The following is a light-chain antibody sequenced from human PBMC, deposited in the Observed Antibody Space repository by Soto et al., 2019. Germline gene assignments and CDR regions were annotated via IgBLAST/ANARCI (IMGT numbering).Light chain of an antibody. J-gene: IGKJ4*01. V-gene: IGKV1-27*01. Sequence: DIQMTQSPSSLSASVGDRVTITCRASQDIRNYLAWYQQKPGKIPELLIYAASTFHSGVPSRFSGSGYGTYFTLTITTLQPEDVATYYCQEYDVVPLTFGGGPRWIS. CDR3: QEYDVVPLT. CDR1: QDIRNY. CDR2: AAS.